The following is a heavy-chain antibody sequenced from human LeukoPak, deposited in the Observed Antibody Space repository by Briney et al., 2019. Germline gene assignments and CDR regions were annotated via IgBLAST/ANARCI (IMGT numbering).Heavy chain of an antibody. V-gene: IGHV3-7*02. Sequence: GGSLRLSCVASGFIFSNYWMSWVRQAPGKGLDWVANINHDGGDKNYVDSVKGRFTISRDNAKSSLYLQMNSLRVEDTAVYYCTITGGPTVTAFDLWGQGILVTVSS. CDR2: INHDGGDK. D-gene: IGHD4-17*01. CDR1: GFIFSNYW. CDR3: TITGGPTVTAFDL. J-gene: IGHJ4*02.